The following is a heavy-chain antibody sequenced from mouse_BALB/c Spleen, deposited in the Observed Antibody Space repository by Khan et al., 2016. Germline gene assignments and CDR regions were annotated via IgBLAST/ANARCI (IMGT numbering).Heavy chain of an antibody. CDR1: GYAFTNYL. CDR2: INPGSGGT. CDR3: ARYDCNYYALNY. J-gene: IGHJ4*01. V-gene: IGHV1-54*01. Sequence: QVQLQQSGAELVRPGTSVKVSCKASGYAFTNYLIEWVKQRPGQGLEWIGVINPGSGGTNYNEKFKGKATLTADKSSSTAYMQLSSLTSDDSAVDLCARYDCNYYALNYSGQASSVTVSS. D-gene: IGHD2-4*01.